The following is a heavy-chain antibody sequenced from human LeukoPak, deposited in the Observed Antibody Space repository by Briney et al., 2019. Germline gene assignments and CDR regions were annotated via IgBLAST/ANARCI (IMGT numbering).Heavy chain of an antibody. D-gene: IGHD3-22*01. Sequence: GGSLRLSCAASGFTFSSYGMSWVRQAPGKGLEWVSAIRSSTTYVYYADSVKGRFTISRDNAKNSLYLQMNSLRAEDTAVYYCARDSLTMIVGRQKRGLDYWGQGTLVTVSS. V-gene: IGHV3-21*01. CDR3: ARDSLTMIVGRQKRGLDY. J-gene: IGHJ4*02. CDR1: GFTFSSYG. CDR2: IRSSTTYV.